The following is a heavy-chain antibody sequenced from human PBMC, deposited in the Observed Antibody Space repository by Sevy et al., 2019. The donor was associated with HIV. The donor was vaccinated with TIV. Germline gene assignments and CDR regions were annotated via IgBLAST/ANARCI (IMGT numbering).Heavy chain of an antibody. J-gene: IGHJ4*02. CDR2: IYSGGTT. CDR3: ASPGPLFYGSGPEY. Sequence: GGSLRLSCAVSGFSVSSNYMTWVRQAPGKGLEWVSVIYSGGTTHYADSVKGRFNISRDNSKNTLYRQMNSLRAEDTAVYFCASPGPLFYGSGPEYWGQGTLLTVSS. D-gene: IGHD3-10*01. V-gene: IGHV3-53*01. CDR1: GFSVSSNY.